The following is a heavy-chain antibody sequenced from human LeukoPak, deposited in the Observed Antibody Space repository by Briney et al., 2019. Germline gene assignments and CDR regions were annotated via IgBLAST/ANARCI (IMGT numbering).Heavy chain of an antibody. CDR1: GYTFTGYY. CDR3: ARGRGDIVVVPAAVLIDY. D-gene: IGHD2-2*01. V-gene: IGHV1-2*06. Sequence: ASVKVSCKASGYTFTGYYMHWVRQAPGRGLEWMGRINPNSGGTNYAQKFQGRVTMTRDTSISTAYMELSRLRSDDTAVYYCARGRGDIVVVPAAVLIDYWGQGTLVTVSS. CDR2: INPNSGGT. J-gene: IGHJ4*02.